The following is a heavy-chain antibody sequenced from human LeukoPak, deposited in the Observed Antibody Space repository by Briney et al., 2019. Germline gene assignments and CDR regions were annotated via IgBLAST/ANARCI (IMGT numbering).Heavy chain of an antibody. D-gene: IGHD5-12*01. Sequence: GRSLRLSCAASGFTFSSYAMHWVRQAPGKGLEWVAVISYDGSNKYYADSVKGRFTISRDSSKNTLYLQMNSLKTEDTAVYYCTEGVATVSIFDYWGQGTLVTVSS. V-gene: IGHV3-30-3*01. J-gene: IGHJ4*02. CDR1: GFTFSSYA. CDR3: TEGVATVSIFDY. CDR2: ISYDGSNK.